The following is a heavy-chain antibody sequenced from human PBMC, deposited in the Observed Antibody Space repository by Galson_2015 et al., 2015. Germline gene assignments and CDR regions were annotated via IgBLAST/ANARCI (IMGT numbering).Heavy chain of an antibody. Sequence: SETLSLTCAVYGGSFSGYYWSWIRQPPGKGLEWIGEINHSGSTNYNPSFKSRVTISVDTSKNQFSLKLSSVTAADTAVYYCARGRGSGFFAGRGKERNWFDPWGQGTLVTVSS. CDR3: ARGRGSGFFAGRGKERNWFDP. J-gene: IGHJ5*02. CDR2: INHSGST. CDR1: GGSFSGYY. D-gene: IGHD3-22*01. V-gene: IGHV4-34*01.